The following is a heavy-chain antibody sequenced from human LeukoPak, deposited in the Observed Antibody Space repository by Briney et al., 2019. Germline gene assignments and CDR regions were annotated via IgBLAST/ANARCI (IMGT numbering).Heavy chain of an antibody. CDR3: ARDYGDYGRQI. CDR1: GFTVSSNY. J-gene: IGHJ3*02. Sequence: GGSPRLSCVASGFTVSSNYMNWVRQAPGKGLEWVSVIYNGGTTYYADSVKGRFTISRDNSKNTLYLHMNRLRAEDTAVYYCARDYGDYGRQIWGQGTMVTVSS. CDR2: IYNGGTT. D-gene: IGHD4-17*01. V-gene: IGHV3-53*01.